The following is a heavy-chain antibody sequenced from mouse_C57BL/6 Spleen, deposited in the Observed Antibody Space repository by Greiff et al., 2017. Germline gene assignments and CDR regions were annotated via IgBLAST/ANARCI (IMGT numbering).Heavy chain of an antibody. J-gene: IGHJ2*01. CDR1: GYTFTSYW. CDR3: ARPPITTVVADYFDY. V-gene: IGHV1-72*01. D-gene: IGHD1-1*01. Sequence: VQLQQPGAELVKPGASVKLSCKASGYTFTSYWMHWVKQRPGRGLEWIGRIDPNSGGTKYNEKFKSKATLTVDKPSSTAYMQLSSLTSEDSAVYYCARPPITTVVADYFDYWGQGTTLTVSS. CDR2: IDPNSGGT.